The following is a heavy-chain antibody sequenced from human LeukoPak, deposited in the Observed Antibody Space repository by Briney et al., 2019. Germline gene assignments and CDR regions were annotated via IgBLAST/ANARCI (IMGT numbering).Heavy chain of an antibody. J-gene: IGHJ4*02. V-gene: IGHV1-69*05. D-gene: IGHD4-11*01. CDR3: AREGPIQELFDC. CDR2: IIPIFGTA. CDR1: GGTFSSYA. Sequence: SVKVSCKASGGTFSSYAISWARQAPGQGLEWMGGIIPIFGTANYAQKFQGRVTITTDESTSTAYMELSSLRSEDTAVYYCAREGPIQELFDCWGQGTLVTVSS.